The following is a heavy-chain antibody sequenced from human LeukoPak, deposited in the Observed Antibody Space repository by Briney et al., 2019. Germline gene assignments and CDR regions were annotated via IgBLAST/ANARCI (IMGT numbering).Heavy chain of an antibody. V-gene: IGHV1-69*13. CDR2: IIPIFGTA. J-gene: IGHJ4*02. D-gene: IGHD5-24*01. Sequence: GASVKVSCKASGGTFSSYAISWVRQAPGQGLEWMGGIIPIFGTANYAQKFQGRVTITADEFTSTAYMELSSLRSEDTAVYYCARDGDGYNSAGYWGQGTLVTVSS. CDR3: ARDGDGYNSAGY. CDR1: GGTFSSYA.